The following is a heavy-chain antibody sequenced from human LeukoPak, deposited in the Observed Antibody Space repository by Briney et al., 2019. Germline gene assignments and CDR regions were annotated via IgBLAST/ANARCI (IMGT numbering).Heavy chain of an antibody. D-gene: IGHD5/OR15-5a*01. J-gene: IGHJ6*03. V-gene: IGHV6-1*01. Sequence: QTLSLTCAISGDSVSSNSAAWNWIRQSPSRGLEWLGRTYYRSKGYSDYATSVKGRITINPDTSKNQFSLQLSSVTSEDTAVYYRPQSYSVRLGPESYYYFYVDVWGKGTTITVSS. CDR3: PQSYSVRLGPESYYYFYVDV. CDR2: TYYRSKGYS. CDR1: GDSVSSNSAA.